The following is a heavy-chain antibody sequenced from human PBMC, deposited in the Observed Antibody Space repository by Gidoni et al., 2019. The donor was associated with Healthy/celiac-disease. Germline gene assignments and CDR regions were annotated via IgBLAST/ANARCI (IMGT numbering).Heavy chain of an antibody. Sequence: QVQLVQSGAEVKKPGASVKVSCKVSGYTLTELSMHWVRQAPGKGLEWMGGFDPEDGETIYAQKFQGRVTMTEDTSTDTAYMELSSLRSEDTAVYYCATDYYDSSGYYYGQLKKRGAFDIWGQGTMVTVSS. J-gene: IGHJ3*02. CDR3: ATDYYDSSGYYYGQLKKRGAFDI. CDR1: GYTLTELS. D-gene: IGHD3-22*01. CDR2: FDPEDGET. V-gene: IGHV1-24*01.